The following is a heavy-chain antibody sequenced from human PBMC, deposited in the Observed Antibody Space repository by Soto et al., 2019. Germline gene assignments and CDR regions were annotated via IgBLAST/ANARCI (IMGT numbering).Heavy chain of an antibody. D-gene: IGHD4-4*01. CDR1: GFTFSTYP. Sequence: GGSLRLCCAASGFTFSTYPMSWVRQAPGKGLEWVSGISGSGISTYYTDSVKGRFTISRDNSKNTVFLQMNSLRDEDTAVYYCVKPPVITASYYYYDMDVWGQGTTVTVYS. CDR2: ISGSGIST. CDR3: VKPPVITASYYYYDMDV. J-gene: IGHJ6*02. V-gene: IGHV3-23*01.